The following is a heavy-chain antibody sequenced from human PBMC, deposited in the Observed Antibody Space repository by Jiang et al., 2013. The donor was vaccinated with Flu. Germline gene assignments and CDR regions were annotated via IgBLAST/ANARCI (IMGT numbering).Heavy chain of an antibody. CDR2: IDPSDSYT. CDR3: ARLPGWLLRLDY. Sequence: PGKGLEWMGRIDPSDSYTNYSPSFQGHVTISADKSISTAYLQWSSLKASDTAMYYCARLPGWLLRLDYWGQGTLVTVSS. V-gene: IGHV5-10-1*01. J-gene: IGHJ4*02. D-gene: IGHD3-22*01.